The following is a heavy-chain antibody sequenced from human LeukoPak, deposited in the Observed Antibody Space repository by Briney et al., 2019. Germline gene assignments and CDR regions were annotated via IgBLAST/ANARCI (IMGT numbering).Heavy chain of an antibody. Sequence: PGGSLRLSCAASGFTFSSYAMSWVRQAPGKGPEWVTGISSGGDYTYYGDSAKGRFTISRDNSKNTLYLQMNSLRVEDTAVYYCANARYYNSDWYGLDYWGQGTQVTVSS. V-gene: IGHV3-23*01. CDR2: ISSGGDYT. J-gene: IGHJ4*02. D-gene: IGHD6-19*01. CDR3: ANARYYNSDWYGLDY. CDR1: GFTFSSYA.